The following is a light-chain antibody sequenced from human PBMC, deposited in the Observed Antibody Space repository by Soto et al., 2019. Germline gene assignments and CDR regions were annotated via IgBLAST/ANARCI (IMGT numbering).Light chain of an antibody. CDR3: LLSYSGARLVV. CDR1: TGAVTSGHY. V-gene: IGLV7-46*01. CDR2: DTS. Sequence: QAVVTQEPSLTVSPGGTVTLTCGSSTGAVTSGHYPYWFQQKPGQAPRTLIYDTSNKHSWTPARFPGSLLGGKAALTLSGAQPEDEAEYYCLLSYSGARLVVFGGGTKVTVL. J-gene: IGLJ2*01.